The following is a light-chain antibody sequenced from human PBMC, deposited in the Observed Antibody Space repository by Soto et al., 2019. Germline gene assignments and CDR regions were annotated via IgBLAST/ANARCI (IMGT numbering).Light chain of an antibody. CDR3: QHCDYLPI. V-gene: IGKV1-33*01. Sequence: DIQMTQSPSSLSASVGDRVTITCQASQDITSYLNWDQHKPGKAPKLLIYDASILEAGVPPRFSGSGSGTDFTLTISSLQPADVATYYCQHCDYLPIFGPGTTVDFK. CDR1: QDITSY. J-gene: IGKJ3*01. CDR2: DAS.